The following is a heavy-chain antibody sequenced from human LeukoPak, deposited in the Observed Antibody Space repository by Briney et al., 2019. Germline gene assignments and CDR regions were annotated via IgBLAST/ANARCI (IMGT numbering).Heavy chain of an antibody. CDR1: GFTVDSNY. Sequence: GGSLRLSCAASGFTVDSNYLSWVRQAPGKGLEWVSAISGSGGSTYYADSVKGRFTISRDNSKNTLYLQMNSLRAEDTAVYYCAKAAMGRFDYWGQGTLVTVSS. J-gene: IGHJ4*02. CDR3: AKAAMGRFDY. CDR2: ISGSGGST. V-gene: IGHV3-23*01. D-gene: IGHD5-18*01.